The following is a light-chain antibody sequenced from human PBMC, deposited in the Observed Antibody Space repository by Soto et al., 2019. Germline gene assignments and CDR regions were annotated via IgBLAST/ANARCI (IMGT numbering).Light chain of an antibody. Sequence: QSALTQPPSASGSPGQAVTISCIGTSSDVGGYNYVSWYQQHPGKAPKLMIYEVSKRPSGVPDRVSGSKSGNTASLTGSGRQAEDEAEYYCSSYAASNNLGVFGGGTKLTVL. CDR1: SSDVGGYNY. CDR3: SSYAASNNLGV. J-gene: IGLJ2*01. CDR2: EVS. V-gene: IGLV2-8*01.